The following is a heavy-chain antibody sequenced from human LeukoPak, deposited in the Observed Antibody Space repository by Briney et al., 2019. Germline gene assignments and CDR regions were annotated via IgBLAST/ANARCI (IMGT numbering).Heavy chain of an antibody. CDR3: ARVDGGEWYYFDY. V-gene: IGHV1-2*02. CDR2: INPNNGGT. Sequence: ASVKVSCKASGYTFTGYYMHWVREAPGQGLGWMGWINPNNGGTNYAQKFQGRVTMTLDTSISTGYMELSSLRSDDTAIYFCARVDGGEWYYFDYWGQGTLVTVFS. J-gene: IGHJ4*02. CDR1: GYTFTGYY. D-gene: IGHD2-8*02.